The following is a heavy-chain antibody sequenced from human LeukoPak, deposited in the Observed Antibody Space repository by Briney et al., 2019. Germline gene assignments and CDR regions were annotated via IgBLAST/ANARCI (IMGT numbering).Heavy chain of an antibody. CDR1: GYIFTSYG. D-gene: IGHD3-22*01. CDR2: INPYNGNT. J-gene: IGHJ3*02. V-gene: IGHV1-18*01. CDR3: ARGLTHRMYYSEGGDAFDI. Sequence: ASVKVSCKSSGYIFTSYGISWVREAPGQELEWIGWINPYNGNTKYAQKFQGRVTMTTDTSTNTAYMELRSLRSDDTAVYYCARGLTHRMYYSEGGDAFDIWGQGTMVTVSS.